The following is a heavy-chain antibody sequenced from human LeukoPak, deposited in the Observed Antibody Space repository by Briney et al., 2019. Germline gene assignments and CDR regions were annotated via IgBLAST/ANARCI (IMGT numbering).Heavy chain of an antibody. Sequence: GESLKISCKGSGYSFTSYWIGWVRQMPGKGLEWMGIIYPGDSDTRYSPSFQGQVTISADKSISTAYLQWSSLKASDTAMYYCARHLVVVPISYDAFDIWGQGTMVTVSS. CDR2: IYPGDSDT. J-gene: IGHJ3*02. V-gene: IGHV5-51*01. CDR3: ARHLVVVPISYDAFDI. CDR1: GYSFTSYW. D-gene: IGHD3-22*01.